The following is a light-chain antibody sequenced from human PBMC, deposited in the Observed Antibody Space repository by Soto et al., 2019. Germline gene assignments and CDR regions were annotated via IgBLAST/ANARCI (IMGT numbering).Light chain of an antibody. J-gene: IGKJ4*01. CDR3: QQSYSTPR. CDR2: AAS. CDR1: QTIRNY. V-gene: IGKV1-39*01. Sequence: DIQMTQSPSPLSASVGDRVTITCRASQTIRNYLNWYQQKPGEAPKLLIYAASRLQSGVPSRFSGSGSGTDFTLTINTLQPEDIATYYCQQSYSTPRFGGGTKMEIK.